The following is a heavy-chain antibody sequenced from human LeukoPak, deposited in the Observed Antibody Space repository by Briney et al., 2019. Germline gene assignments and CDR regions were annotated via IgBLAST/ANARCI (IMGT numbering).Heavy chain of an antibody. D-gene: IGHD6-13*01. Sequence: GGSLRLSCAASGFTFSDYWMSWVRQAPGKGLEWVAVISYDGSSKYYADSVRGRFTISRDNSKNTLYLQMNSLRGEDTAVYYCAKDRSSTWSLDFWGQGTLVTVSS. CDR1: GFTFSDYW. J-gene: IGHJ4*02. V-gene: IGHV3-30*18. CDR2: ISYDGSSK. CDR3: AKDRSSTWSLDF.